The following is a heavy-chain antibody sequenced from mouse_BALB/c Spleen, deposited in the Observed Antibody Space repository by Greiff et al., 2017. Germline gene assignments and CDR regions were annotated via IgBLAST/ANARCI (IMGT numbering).Heavy chain of an antibody. CDR2: ISYSGST. Sequence: VQLKESGPGLVKPSQSLSLTCTVTGYSITSDYAWNWIRQFPGNKLEWMGYISYSGSTSYNPSLKSRISITRDTSKNQFFLQLNSVTTEDTATYYCASRRYDAFAYWGQGTLVTVSA. D-gene: IGHD2-14*01. CDR3: ASRRYDAFAY. V-gene: IGHV3-2*02. J-gene: IGHJ3*01. CDR1: GYSITSDYA.